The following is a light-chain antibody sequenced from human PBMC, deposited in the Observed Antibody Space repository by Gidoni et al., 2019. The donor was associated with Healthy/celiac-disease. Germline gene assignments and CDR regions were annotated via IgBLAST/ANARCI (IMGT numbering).Light chain of an antibody. J-gene: IGKJ4*01. V-gene: IGKV3-20*01. CDR1: QSVSSSY. CDR3: QQYGGSPPRLT. CDR2: GAS. Sequence: EIVLTQSPGTLSLSPGERATLSCRASQSVSSSYFTWYQQKPGQAPRLIIYGASSRATGIPDRFSGSESGTDFTLTISRLEPEDFAVYYCQQYGGSPPRLTFGGXTKVEIK.